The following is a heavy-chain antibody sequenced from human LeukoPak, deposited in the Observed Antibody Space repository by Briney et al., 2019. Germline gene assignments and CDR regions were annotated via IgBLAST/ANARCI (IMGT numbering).Heavy chain of an antibody. Sequence: GGSLRLSCAASGFTSSSYAMSWVRQAPGKGLEWVSAISGSGGSTYYADSVKGRFTISRDNSKNTLYLQMNSLRAEDTAVYYCAKTSVAASRDWYFDLWGRGTLVTVSS. J-gene: IGHJ2*01. V-gene: IGHV3-23*01. CDR2: ISGSGGST. D-gene: IGHD6-19*01. CDR1: GFTSSSYA. CDR3: AKTSVAASRDWYFDL.